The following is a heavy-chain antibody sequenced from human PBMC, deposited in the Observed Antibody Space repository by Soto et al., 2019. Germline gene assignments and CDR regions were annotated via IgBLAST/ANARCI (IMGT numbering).Heavy chain of an antibody. CDR2: ISYSGAT. Sequence: SETLSLTCTVSGASISGYHWSWIRQFPGKELECLGYISYSGATNYNPSLKSRVTMSIDTSKNQFSLQLNSVTAADTAVYYCARALAIDWYTYYFDYWGQGPLVTVSS. CDR1: GASISGYH. J-gene: IGHJ4*02. D-gene: IGHD3-9*01. V-gene: IGHV4-59*08. CDR3: ARALAIDWYTYYFDY.